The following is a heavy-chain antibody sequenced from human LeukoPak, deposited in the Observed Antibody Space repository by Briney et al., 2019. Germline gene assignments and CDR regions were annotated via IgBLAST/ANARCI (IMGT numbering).Heavy chain of an antibody. CDR3: SRAQSNGDYFDY. CDR1: GFTFSDHY. D-gene: IGHD4-17*01. V-gene: IGHV3-72*01. J-gene: IGHJ4*02. Sequence: GGSLRLSCAASGFTFSDHYMDWVRQAPGKGLEWVGRIRNKANSYSTGYAASVKGRFTISRDNSKNSLYLQMNSLRTEDTAVYYCSRAQSNGDYFDYWGQETLVTVSS. CDR2: IRNKANSYST.